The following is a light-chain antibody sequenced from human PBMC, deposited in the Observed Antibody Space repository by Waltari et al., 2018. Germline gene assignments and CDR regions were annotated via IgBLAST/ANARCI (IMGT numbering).Light chain of an antibody. CDR1: QSVVYSFNNKDY. CDR3: QQYDKTPYT. CDR2: WAS. V-gene: IGKV4-1*01. J-gene: IGKJ2*01. Sequence: DIAMTQSPDSLPVSLGETATINCKSSQSVVYSFNNKDYIAWYQQKPGQPPKLLIYWASTRASGVPDRFSGSGSGTDFTLTISNLQAEDVAVYYCQQYDKTPYTFGQGTRLEIK.